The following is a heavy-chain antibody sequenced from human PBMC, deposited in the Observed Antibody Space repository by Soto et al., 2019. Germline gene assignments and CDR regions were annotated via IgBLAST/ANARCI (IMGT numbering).Heavy chain of an antibody. V-gene: IGHV3-23*01. D-gene: IGHD5-12*01. Sequence: EVQLLEAGGGLVQPWGSLRLSCVASGFTFSSHAISWVRRAPGKGLEWVSAVSGRGDNTYYIDSVKGRFTISRDNSKNIVYLQMSYLRVEDTAVYYCTNERGHDGYAEWWGRGAMVTVSS. J-gene: IGHJ4*02. CDR2: VSGRGDNT. CDR3: TNERGHDGYAEW. CDR1: GFTFSSHA.